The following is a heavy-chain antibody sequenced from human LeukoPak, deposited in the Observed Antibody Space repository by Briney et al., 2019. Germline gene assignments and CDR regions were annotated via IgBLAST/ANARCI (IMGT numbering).Heavy chain of an antibody. CDR2: ISSSGSTI. Sequence: GGSLRLSCAASGFTFSDYYMSWIRQAPGKGLEWVSYISSSGSTIYYAASVKGRYTISRNNAKNSLYLQMNSLGAEDTAVYYWARDGGSSWYLEGLDYWGQGTLVTVSS. D-gene: IGHD6-13*01. J-gene: IGHJ4*02. V-gene: IGHV3-11*01. CDR1: GFTFSDYY. CDR3: ARDGGSSWYLEGLDY.